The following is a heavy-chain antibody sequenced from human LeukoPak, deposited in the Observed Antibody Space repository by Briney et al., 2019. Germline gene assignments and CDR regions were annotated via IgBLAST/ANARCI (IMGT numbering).Heavy chain of an antibody. Sequence: ALVKVSCKASGYTFTSYGISWVRQAPGQGLEWMGWINPNSGGTNYAQKFQGRVTMTRDTSISTAYMELSRLRSDDTAVYYCARGDYVWGSYSRPIDYWGQGTLVTVSS. V-gene: IGHV1-2*02. CDR2: INPNSGGT. J-gene: IGHJ4*02. CDR3: ARGDYVWGSYSRPIDY. CDR1: GYTFTSYG. D-gene: IGHD3-16*01.